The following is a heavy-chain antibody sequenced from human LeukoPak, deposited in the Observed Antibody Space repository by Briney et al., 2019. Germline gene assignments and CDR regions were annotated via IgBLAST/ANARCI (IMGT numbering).Heavy chain of an antibody. V-gene: IGHV1-46*01. J-gene: IGHJ5*02. D-gene: IGHD3-10*01. CDR2: INPSGGRT. CDR3: ARVAYYYGSEFDP. Sequence: ASVKVSCKASGYTFTSYYIYWMRQAHGHGLDWMGIINPSGGRTNYAHKFQGRVTMTRDMSTSTVYMELSSLRSEDTAVYYCARVAYYYGSEFDPWGQGTLVTVSS. CDR1: GYTFTSYY.